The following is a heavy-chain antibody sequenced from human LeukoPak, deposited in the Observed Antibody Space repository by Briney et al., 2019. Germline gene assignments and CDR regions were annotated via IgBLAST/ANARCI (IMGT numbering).Heavy chain of an antibody. D-gene: IGHD3-3*01. V-gene: IGHV4-4*07. CDR2: IYTSGST. J-gene: IGHJ3*02. CDR3: ARLDYDFWEKDAFDI. Sequence: SETLSLTCTVSGGSISSYYWSWIRQPAGKGLEWIGRIYTSGSTNYNPSLKSRVTMSVDTSKNQFSLKLSSVTAADTAVYYCARLDYDFWEKDAFDIWGQGTMVTVSS. CDR1: GGSISSYY.